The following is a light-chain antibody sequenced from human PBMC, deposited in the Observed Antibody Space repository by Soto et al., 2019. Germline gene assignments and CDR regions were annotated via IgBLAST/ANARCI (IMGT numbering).Light chain of an antibody. CDR3: QQLKSYPTIT. Sequence: DIQLTQSPSFLSASVGDRVTITCRASQCISIYLAWYQQKPVNAPKLLIYAAYTLQSVVPSRFCVSGCVTECTLPIRSLQPQDLATYYCQQLKSYPTITFSTGTRLEI. V-gene: IGKV1-9*01. CDR2: AAY. CDR1: QCISIY. J-gene: IGKJ5*01.